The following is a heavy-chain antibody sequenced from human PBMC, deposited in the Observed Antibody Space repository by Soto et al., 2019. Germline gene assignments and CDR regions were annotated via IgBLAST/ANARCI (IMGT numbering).Heavy chain of an antibody. CDR3: AKPSLGYYDTRYWYFDP. D-gene: IGHD3-22*01. J-gene: IGHJ2*01. Sequence: VQLLESGGGLVQPGGSVRLSCVASGFTFSSYPMNWVRQAPGKGLEWVSGITSAGASAYYADSVKGRFTISRDNSKNTLYLQRNSLRADDTAVDYCAKPSLGYYDTRYWYFDPWGRGTLVTVSS. CDR2: ITSAGASA. CDR1: GFTFSSYP. V-gene: IGHV3-23*01.